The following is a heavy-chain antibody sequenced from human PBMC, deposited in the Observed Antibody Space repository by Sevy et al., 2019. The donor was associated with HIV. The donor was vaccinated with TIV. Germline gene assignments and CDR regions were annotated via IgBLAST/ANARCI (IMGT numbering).Heavy chain of an antibody. J-gene: IGHJ5*02. Sequence: GGSLRLSCAASGFTFSSYWMSWVRQAPVKGLEWVANIKQDGSEKYYVDSVKGRFTISRDNAKNALFLQMNSLRAEDTAVYYCARDPDPYGSGSYYNLVHNWFDPWGQGTLVTVSS. CDR3: ARDPDPYGSGSYYNLVHNWFDP. CDR2: IKQDGSEK. D-gene: IGHD3-10*01. V-gene: IGHV3-7*01. CDR1: GFTFSSYW.